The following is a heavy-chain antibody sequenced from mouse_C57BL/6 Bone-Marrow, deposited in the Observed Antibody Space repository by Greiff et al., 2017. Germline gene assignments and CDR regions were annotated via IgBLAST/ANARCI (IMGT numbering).Heavy chain of an antibody. V-gene: IGHV3-6*01. D-gene: IGHD1-2*01. CDR3: ARADYGLYFDY. CDR2: ISYDGSN. CDR1: GYSITSGYY. Sequence: EVKLEESGPGLVKPSQSLSLTCSVTGYSITSGYYWNWIRQFPGNKLEWMGYISYDGSNNYNPSLKNRISITRDTSKNQFFLKLNSVTTEDTATYYCARADYGLYFDYWGQGTTLTVSS. J-gene: IGHJ2*01.